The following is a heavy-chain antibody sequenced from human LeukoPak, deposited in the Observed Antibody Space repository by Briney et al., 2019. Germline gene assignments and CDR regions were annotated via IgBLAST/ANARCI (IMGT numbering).Heavy chain of an antibody. CDR3: ARTLIAAVGASKNWLDP. V-gene: IGHV3-7*01. Sequence: GGSLRLSCAASGFTFSTSWMSWVRQAPGKGLERVANIQQDGSAKYYVDSVKGRFTISRDNAKNSLYLQMNSLRAEDTALYYCARTLIAAVGASKNWLDPWGQGTLVTVSS. CDR2: IQQDGSAK. D-gene: IGHD6-13*01. CDR1: GFTFSTSW. J-gene: IGHJ5*02.